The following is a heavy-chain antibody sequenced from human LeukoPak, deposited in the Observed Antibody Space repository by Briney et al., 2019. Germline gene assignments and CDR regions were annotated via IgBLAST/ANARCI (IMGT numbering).Heavy chain of an antibody. Sequence: PGGSLRLSCAASGFTFSNHGMHWDRQAPGKGLEWVANIWYDGSQEYYADTVKGRFTISRDISKNTLYLQMNSLRAEDTAVYYCARDLAAARLDFRGQGTLVTVSS. J-gene: IGHJ4*02. D-gene: IGHD6-6*01. CDR2: IWYDGSQE. CDR1: GFTFSNHG. V-gene: IGHV3-33*01. CDR3: ARDLAAARLDF.